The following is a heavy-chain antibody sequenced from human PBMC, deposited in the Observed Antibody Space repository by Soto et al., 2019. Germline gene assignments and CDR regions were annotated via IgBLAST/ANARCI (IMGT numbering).Heavy chain of an antibody. CDR3: ARGTYYDFWSRYYTVAFDI. CDR1: GGSISSGGYS. J-gene: IGHJ3*02. CDR2: IYHSGST. Sequence: SETLSLTCAVSGGSISSGGYSWSWIRQPPGKGLEWIGYIYHSGSTYYNPSLKSRVTISVDRSKNQFSLKLSSVTAADTAVYYCARGTYYDFWSRYYTVAFDIWGQVQMVTV. D-gene: IGHD3-3*01. V-gene: IGHV4-30-2*01.